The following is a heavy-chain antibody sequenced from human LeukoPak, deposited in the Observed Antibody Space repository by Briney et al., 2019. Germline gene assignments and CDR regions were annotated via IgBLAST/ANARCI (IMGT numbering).Heavy chain of an antibody. CDR3: ARLGYGEAFDI. CDR1: GYSFTTYF. D-gene: IGHD5-18*01. Sequence: ASVKVSCKACGYSFTTYFVHWVRQAPGQGLEWMGVINPSTGTKTYAQKFQGRVTMTRDTSTSTVYMELSSLISEDTAVYYCARLGYGEAFDIWGPGTMVTVSS. V-gene: IGHV1-46*01. CDR2: INPSTGTK. J-gene: IGHJ3*02.